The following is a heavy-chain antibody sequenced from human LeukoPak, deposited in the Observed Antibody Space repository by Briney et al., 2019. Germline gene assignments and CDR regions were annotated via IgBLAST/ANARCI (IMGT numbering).Heavy chain of an antibody. CDR3: AKQQWLAHGPFDY. D-gene: IGHD6-19*01. CDR2: IYYSGST. Sequence: PSETLSLTCTVSGGSISSSSYYWGWIRQPPGKGLEWIGSIYYSGSTYYNPSLKSRVTISVDTSKNQFSLKLSSVTAADTAVYYCAKQQWLAHGPFDYWGQGTLVTVSS. J-gene: IGHJ4*02. V-gene: IGHV4-39*01. CDR1: GGSISSSSYY.